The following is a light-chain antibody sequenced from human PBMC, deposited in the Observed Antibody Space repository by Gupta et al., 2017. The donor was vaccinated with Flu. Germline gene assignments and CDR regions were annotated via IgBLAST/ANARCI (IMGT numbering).Light chain of an antibody. CDR3: KQGEHWPLA. CDR1: QGRGYSDGNNY. J-gene: IGKJ1*01. V-gene: IGKV2-30*01. CDR2: QAS. Sequence: TLGKPASISCSASQGRGYSDGNNYLYWFQQRPGQSPRRLIYQASYRDSGVPDRFSGSGSGTDFTLKISRVEAEDVGVYYCKQGEHWPLAFGQGTKVEIK.